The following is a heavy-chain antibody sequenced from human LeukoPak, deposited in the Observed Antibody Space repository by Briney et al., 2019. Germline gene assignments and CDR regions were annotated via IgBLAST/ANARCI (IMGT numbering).Heavy chain of an antibody. CDR2: IYYSGST. V-gene: IGHV4-39*07. CDR1: GGSISSYY. D-gene: IGHD1-26*01. J-gene: IGHJ4*02. Sequence: SETLSLTCTVPGGSISSYYWGWIRQPPGKGLEWIGSIYYSGSTYYNPSLKSRVTISVDTSKNQFSLKLSSVTAADTAVYYCARARSYSRVGFDYWGQGTLVTISS. CDR3: ARARSYSRVGFDY.